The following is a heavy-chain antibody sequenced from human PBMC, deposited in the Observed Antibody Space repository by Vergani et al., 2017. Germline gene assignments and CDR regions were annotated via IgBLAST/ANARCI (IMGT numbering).Heavy chain of an antibody. V-gene: IGHV5-51*03. Sequence: EVQLVQSGAEVKKPGESLKISCKGSGYSFTSYWIGWVRQMPGKGLEWMGIIYPGDSDTSYSPSFQGQVTISADKSISTAYLQWSSLKASDTAMYYCASSHGYCSSTSCYTDNWFDPWGQGTLVTVSS. J-gene: IGHJ5*02. D-gene: IGHD2-2*02. CDR2: IYPGDSDT. CDR3: ASSHGYCSSTSCYTDNWFDP. CDR1: GYSFTSYW.